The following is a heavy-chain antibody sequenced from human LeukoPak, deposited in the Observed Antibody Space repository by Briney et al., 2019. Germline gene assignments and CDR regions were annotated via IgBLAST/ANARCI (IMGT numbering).Heavy chain of an antibody. J-gene: IGHJ4*02. CDR3: AILRCSGGSCYLDY. Sequence: SETLSLTCTVSGGSVSSGSYYWSWIRQPPGKGLEWIGYIYYSGRTYYNPSLKSRATISVDTSKNQFSLKLSSVTAADTAVFYCAILRCSGGSCYLDYWGQGTLVTVSS. D-gene: IGHD2-15*01. CDR1: GGSVSSGSYY. CDR2: IYYSGRT. V-gene: IGHV4-61*01.